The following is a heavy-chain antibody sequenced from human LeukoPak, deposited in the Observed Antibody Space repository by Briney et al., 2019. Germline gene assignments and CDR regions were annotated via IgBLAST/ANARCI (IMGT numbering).Heavy chain of an antibody. CDR2: ITDTGGDT. V-gene: IGHV3-23*01. J-gene: IGHJ4*02. CDR3: ARGGVLLWFGELSHYYFDY. Sequence: GGSLRLSCAASGFTFGTYAMSWVRQAPGKILEWVSAITDTGGDTYSADSVKGRFIISRDNSKNTLYLQMNSLRAEDTAVYYCARGGVLLWFGELSHYYFDYWGQGTLVTVSS. CDR1: GFTFGTYA. D-gene: IGHD3-10*01.